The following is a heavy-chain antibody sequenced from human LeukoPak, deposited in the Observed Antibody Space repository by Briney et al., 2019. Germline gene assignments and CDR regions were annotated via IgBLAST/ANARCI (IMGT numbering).Heavy chain of an antibody. CDR2: ISSEGTNK. V-gene: IGHV3-30-3*01. Sequence: PGRSLRLSCVASGFTFRSYAMHWVRQAPGKGLEWVTVISSEGTNKYYADSVKGRFTVSRDNSKNTMYLQMNSLRDKDTAVYYCGRDLTTLGHPGYYYGMDVWSQGTTVTVSS. CDR1: GFTFRSYA. CDR3: GRDLTTLGHPGYYYGMDV. D-gene: IGHD2-15*01. J-gene: IGHJ6*02.